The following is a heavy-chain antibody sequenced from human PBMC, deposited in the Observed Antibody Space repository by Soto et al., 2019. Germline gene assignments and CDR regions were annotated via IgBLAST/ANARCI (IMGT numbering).Heavy chain of an antibody. CDR3: AHLCGAYGDYSYYFDY. D-gene: IGHD4-17*01. V-gene: IGHV2-5*02. CDR2: VYWDNDK. CDR1: GFSLSTSGVG. J-gene: IGHJ4*02. Sequence: QITLKESGPTLVKPTQTLTLTCTFSGFSLSTSGVGVGWVRQPPGKALEWLALVYWDNDKRYSPSLKSRLTNTXXTXKXXVVLTMTNMDPVDTATYYCAHLCGAYGDYSYYFDYWGQGTLVTVSS.